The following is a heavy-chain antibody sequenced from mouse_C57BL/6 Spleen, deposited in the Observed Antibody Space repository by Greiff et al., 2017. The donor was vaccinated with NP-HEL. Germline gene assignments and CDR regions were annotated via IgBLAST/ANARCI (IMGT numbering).Heavy chain of an antibody. CDR3: VRPIYYDYDVGYFDV. V-gene: IGHV10-1*01. Sequence: VKDRFTISRDDSESMLYLQMNNLKTEDTAMYYCVRPIYYDYDVGYFDVWGTGTTVTVSS. J-gene: IGHJ1*03. D-gene: IGHD2-4*01.